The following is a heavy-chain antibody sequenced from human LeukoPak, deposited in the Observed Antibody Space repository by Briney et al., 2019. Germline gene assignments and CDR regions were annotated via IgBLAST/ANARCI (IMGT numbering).Heavy chain of an antibody. V-gene: IGHV3-23*01. Sequence: GGSLRLSCAGSGFTFSSYAMSWVRQAPGKGLEWVSAISHSSSGTYYIDSVKGRFTISRDNSKNTLYMQMNSLRAEDTAVYYCARSDGYCAGGSCSPDYWGQGTLVTVSS. CDR1: GFTFSSYA. CDR2: ISHSSSGT. D-gene: IGHD2-8*02. CDR3: ARSDGYCAGGSCSPDY. J-gene: IGHJ4*02.